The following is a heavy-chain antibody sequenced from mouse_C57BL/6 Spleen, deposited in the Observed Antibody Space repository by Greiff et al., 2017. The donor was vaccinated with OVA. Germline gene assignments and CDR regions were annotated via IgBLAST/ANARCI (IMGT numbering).Heavy chain of an antibody. J-gene: IGHJ2*01. CDR2: IWGDGCT. V-gene: IGHV2-3*01. D-gene: IGHD2-2*01. CDR1: GFSLTSYG. Sequence: VQLQASGPGLVAPSQCLSITCNVSGFSLTSYGVSWVRQPPGTGLELLGVIWGDGCTNYHSALISRLSISKDNYKNQVFLKLNRLQTDDTAAYYCATSTMVTFFDYWGQGTTLTVSS. CDR3: ATSTMVTFFDY.